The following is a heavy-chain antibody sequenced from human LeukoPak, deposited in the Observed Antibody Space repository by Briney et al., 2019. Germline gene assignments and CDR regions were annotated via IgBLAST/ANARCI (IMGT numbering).Heavy chain of an antibody. CDR1: GYTFTGYY. CDR3: ARKYDILTDNDNWFDP. Sequence: GASVKVSCKPSGYTFTGYYMHWVRQAPGHGLECMGCINPNSGDTKYAQKFQGRVTMTRDTSISTGYMELSRLTSDDTAVYYCARKYDILTDNDNWFDPWGQGTLVTVSS. V-gene: IGHV1-2*02. CDR2: INPNSGDT. D-gene: IGHD3-9*01. J-gene: IGHJ5*02.